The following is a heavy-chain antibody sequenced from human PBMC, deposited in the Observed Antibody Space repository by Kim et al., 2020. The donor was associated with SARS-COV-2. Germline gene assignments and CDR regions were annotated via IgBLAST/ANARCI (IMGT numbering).Heavy chain of an antibody. CDR3: ARGPRSSLLYTNWFDP. D-gene: IGHD1-20*01. CDR2: ISSSGNTI. V-gene: IGHV3-48*02. Sequence: GGSLRLSCAASGFTFSSYSMNWVRQAPGKGLEWVSYISSSGNTICYADSVKGRFTISRDNAKNSLYLQMNSLRNEDTALYYCARGPRSSLLYTNWFDPWGQGTLVTVSS. CDR1: GFTFSSYS. J-gene: IGHJ5*02.